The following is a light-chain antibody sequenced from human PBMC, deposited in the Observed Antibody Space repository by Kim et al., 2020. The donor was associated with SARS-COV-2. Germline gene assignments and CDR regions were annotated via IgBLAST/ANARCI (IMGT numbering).Light chain of an antibody. CDR2: AAT. J-gene: IGKJ4*01. CDR3: QQSYNTPLT. CDR1: QTISTY. V-gene: IGKV1-39*01. Sequence: DIQMSQSPSSLSASVGDRVTITCRASQTISTYLNWYQQKQGQAPKLLIYAATTLQSGVPPRFSGSGSGTDFTLTISSLQPEDFATYSCQQSYNTPLTFGGGTKVDIK.